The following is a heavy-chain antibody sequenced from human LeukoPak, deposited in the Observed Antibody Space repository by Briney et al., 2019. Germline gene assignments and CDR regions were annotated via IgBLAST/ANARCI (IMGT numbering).Heavy chain of an antibody. CDR1: GFTFSSYA. V-gene: IGHV3-64*01. CDR3: ARYSGSYHFDY. J-gene: IGHJ4*02. D-gene: IGHD1-26*01. Sequence: GGSLRLSCAASGFTFSSYAMHWVRQAPGKGLEYVSAISSNGGSTYYANSVKGRFTISRDNSKNTLYLQMGSLRAEDMAVYYCARYSGSYHFDYWGQGTLVTVSS. CDR2: ISSNGGST.